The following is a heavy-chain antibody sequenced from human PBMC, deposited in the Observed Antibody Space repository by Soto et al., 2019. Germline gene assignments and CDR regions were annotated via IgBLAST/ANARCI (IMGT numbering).Heavy chain of an antibody. CDR3: ARDGSVFEQGQYYYYGMDV. CDR2: IYFSGST. V-gene: IGHV4-61*01. J-gene: IGHJ6*02. D-gene: IGHD1-20*01. CDR1: GGSVSSGTYY. Sequence: SETLSLTCSVSGGSVSSGTYYWSWIRQPPGKGLEWIGNIYFSGSTNYNPSLKSRVTMTTDTSTSTAYMELRSLRSDDTAVYYCARDGSVFEQGQYYYYGMDVWGQGTTVTVSS.